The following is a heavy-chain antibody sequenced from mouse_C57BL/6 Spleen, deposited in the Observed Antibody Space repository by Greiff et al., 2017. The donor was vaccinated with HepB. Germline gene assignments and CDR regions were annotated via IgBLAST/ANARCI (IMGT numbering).Heavy chain of an antibody. D-gene: IGHD1-1*01. V-gene: IGHV5-17*01. CDR2: ISSGSSTI. Sequence: EVQVVESGGGLVKPGGSLKLSCAASGFTFSDYGMHWVRQAPEKGLEWVAYISSGSSTIYYADTVKGRFTISRDNAKNTLFLQMTSLRSEDTAMYYCARPGGSSPSWFAYWGQGTLVTVSA. CDR3: ARPGGSSPSWFAY. J-gene: IGHJ3*01. CDR1: GFTFSDYG.